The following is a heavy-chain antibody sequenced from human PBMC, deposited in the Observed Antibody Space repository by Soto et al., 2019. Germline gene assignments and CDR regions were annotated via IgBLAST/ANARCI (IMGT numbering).Heavy chain of an antibody. Sequence: EVQLVESGGGLIQPGGSLRLSCAASGFTVSSNYMSWVRQAPGKGLEWVSVIYSGGSTYYADSVKGRFTISRDNSKNTLYLQMNSLRAEDTAVYYCAAMRRWQTISYYYGMDVWGQGTTVTVSS. V-gene: IGHV3-53*01. CDR2: IYSGGST. CDR3: AAMRRWQTISYYYGMDV. D-gene: IGHD3-9*01. CDR1: GFTVSSNY. J-gene: IGHJ6*02.